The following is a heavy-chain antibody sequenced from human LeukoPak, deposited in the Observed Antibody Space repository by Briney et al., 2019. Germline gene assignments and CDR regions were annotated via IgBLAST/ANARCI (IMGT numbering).Heavy chain of an antibody. CDR2: IFYSGNT. Sequence: SETLSLTCTVSGGSISSGGYYWSWIRQHPGKGLVWIGYIFYSGNTYYNPSLQSRVTISVDTSKNQFALRLSSVTAADTAVYYCASRVVVVAAPFDYWGQGTLVTVSS. CDR1: GGSISSGGYY. V-gene: IGHV4-31*03. D-gene: IGHD2-15*01. CDR3: ASRVVVVAAPFDY. J-gene: IGHJ4*02.